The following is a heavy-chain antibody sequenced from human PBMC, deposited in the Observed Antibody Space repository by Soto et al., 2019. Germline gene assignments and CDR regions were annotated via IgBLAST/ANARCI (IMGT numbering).Heavy chain of an antibody. Sequence: QVQLVQSGAEVKKPGASVKVSCKASGYTFTDYDIFWVRQATGQGLEWMGWMNPNSGNTGYAQKFQGRVTMTWITSISTAYMELSSLRSEDTAVYYCARGYYDSSGYYPTDYWGQGTLLTVSS. J-gene: IGHJ4*02. V-gene: IGHV1-8*01. CDR2: MNPNSGNT. CDR1: GYTFTDYD. D-gene: IGHD3-22*01. CDR3: ARGYYDSSGYYPTDY.